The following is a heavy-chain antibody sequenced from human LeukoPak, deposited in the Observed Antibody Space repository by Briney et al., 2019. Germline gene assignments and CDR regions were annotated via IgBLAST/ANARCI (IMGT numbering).Heavy chain of an antibody. CDR3: ASSQPAPGSYRAFDI. Sequence: PGGSLRLSCAASGFTFSSYSMNWVRQAPGKGLEWVAFIRYDGSNKYYADSVKGRFTISRDNAKNSLYLQMNSLRAEDTAVYYCASSQPAPGSYRAFDIWGQGTMVTVSS. CDR2: IRYDGSNK. J-gene: IGHJ3*02. CDR1: GFTFSSYS. D-gene: IGHD1-26*01. V-gene: IGHV3-30*02.